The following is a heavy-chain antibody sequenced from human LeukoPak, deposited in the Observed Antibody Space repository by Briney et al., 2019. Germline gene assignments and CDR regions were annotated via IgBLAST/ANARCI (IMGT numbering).Heavy chain of an antibody. CDR3: ARGLVGGNSGY. CDR2: IKQDGSEK. D-gene: IGHD4-23*01. Sequence: GGSLRLSCAASGFTFSSYWMSWVRQAPGKGLEWVANIKQDGSEKYYVDSVKGRFTISRDNAKNSLYLQMNSLRAEDTAVYYRARGLVGGNSGYWGQGTLVTVSS. J-gene: IGHJ4*02. V-gene: IGHV3-7*01. CDR1: GFTFSSYW.